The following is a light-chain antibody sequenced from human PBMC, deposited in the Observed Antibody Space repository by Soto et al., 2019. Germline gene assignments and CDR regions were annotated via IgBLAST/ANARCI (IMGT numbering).Light chain of an antibody. CDR1: QSVSSNY. CDR3: QQYNNWPPLT. CDR2: TAS. Sequence: EIVLTQSPGTLSLSPGERATLSCRASQSVSSNYLAWFQQKPGQAPRLLIYTASSRATGIPDGFSGSGSGTDFTLTISRLEPEDFAVYYCQQYNNWPPLTFGGGTKVEIK. V-gene: IGKV3-20*01. J-gene: IGKJ4*01.